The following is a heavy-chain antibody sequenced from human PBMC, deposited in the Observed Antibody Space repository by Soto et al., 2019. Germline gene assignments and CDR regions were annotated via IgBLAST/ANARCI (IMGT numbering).Heavy chain of an antibody. Sequence: QVQLVESGGGVVQPGRSLRLSCAASRFTFSSYGMHWVRQAPGKGLEWVAVISYDGSNKYYADSVKGRFTISRDNSKNTLYLQMNSLRAEDTAVYYCAKTEGMVDIVATTIDYWGQGTLVTVSS. CDR2: ISYDGSNK. V-gene: IGHV3-30*18. CDR3: AKTEGMVDIVATTIDY. J-gene: IGHJ4*02. CDR1: RFTFSSYG. D-gene: IGHD5-12*01.